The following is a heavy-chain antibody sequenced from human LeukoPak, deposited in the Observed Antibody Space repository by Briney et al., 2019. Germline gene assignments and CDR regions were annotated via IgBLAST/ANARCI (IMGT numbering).Heavy chain of an antibody. CDR2: IKRKSDGGTT. J-gene: IGHJ3*02. D-gene: IGHD4-23*01. Sequence: WIRQPPGKGLEWVGRIKRKSDGGTTEYAASVKGRFTISRDDSKSIAYLQMNSLKTEDTAVYYCTRDRGADYGGNEGAFDIWGQGTMVTVSS. CDR3: TRDRGADYGGNEGAFDI. V-gene: IGHV3-49*02.